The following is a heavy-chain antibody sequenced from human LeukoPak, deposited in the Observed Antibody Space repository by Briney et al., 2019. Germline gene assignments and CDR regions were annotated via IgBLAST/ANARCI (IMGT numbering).Heavy chain of an antibody. J-gene: IGHJ4*02. Sequence: GGSLRLSCAASGFTFSSYAMSWVRQAPGKGLEWVSAISGSGGSTYYADSVKGRFTISSDNSKNTLYLQMNSLRAEDTAVYYCAKPSRSSGWIYYFDYWGQGTLVTVSS. D-gene: IGHD6-19*01. V-gene: IGHV3-23*01. CDR3: AKPSRSSGWIYYFDY. CDR2: ISGSGGST. CDR1: GFTFSSYA.